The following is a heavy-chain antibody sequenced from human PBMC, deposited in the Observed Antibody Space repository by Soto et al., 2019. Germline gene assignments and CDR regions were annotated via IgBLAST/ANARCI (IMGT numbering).Heavy chain of an antibody. V-gene: IGHV3-73*01. Sequence: PGGSLRLSCAASGFTFSGSAAHWVRQASGKGLEWVGRIGSKANGYATAYAASVKGRFTLSRDDSKNTAYLQMNSPKPEDTAVYFCTRAPLSPGNYDSARGYWGQGTQVTVSS. CDR2: IGSKANGYAT. CDR3: TRAPLSPGNYDSARGY. CDR1: GFTFSGSA. D-gene: IGHD3-22*01. J-gene: IGHJ4*02.